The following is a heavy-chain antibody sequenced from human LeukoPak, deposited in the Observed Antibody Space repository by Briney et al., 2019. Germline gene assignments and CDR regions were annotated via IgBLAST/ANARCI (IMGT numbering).Heavy chain of an antibody. Sequence: TGGSLRLSCAASGFTFSSYWMSWVRQAPGKGLEWVANIKQDGSEKYYVDSVKGRFTISRDNAKNSLYLQMNSLRAEGTALYYCARPNHPYYYYYYMDVWGKGTTVTVSS. CDR2: IKQDGSEK. CDR1: GFTFSSYW. CDR3: ARPNHPYYYYYYMDV. V-gene: IGHV3-7*03. J-gene: IGHJ6*03. D-gene: IGHD1-14*01.